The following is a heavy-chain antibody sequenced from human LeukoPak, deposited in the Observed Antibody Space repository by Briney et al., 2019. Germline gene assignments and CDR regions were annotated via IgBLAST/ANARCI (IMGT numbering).Heavy chain of an antibody. J-gene: IGHJ4*02. D-gene: IGHD1-26*01. V-gene: IGHV3-53*01. CDR3: ARLGASRRYFDY. CDR1: GFTVSTHY. Sequence: GGSLRLSCAASGFTVSTHYMNWVRQAPGKGLEWVSVIDTADKTYYADSVKGRFTISRDNSNNTVFLQLNSVRAEDTAVYYCARLGASRRYFDYWGQGTLVTVSS. CDR2: IDTADKT.